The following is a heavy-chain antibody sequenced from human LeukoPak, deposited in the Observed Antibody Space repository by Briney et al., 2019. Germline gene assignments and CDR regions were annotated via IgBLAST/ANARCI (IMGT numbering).Heavy chain of an antibody. V-gene: IGHV4-34*01. Sequence: SETLSLTCAVYGGSFSGYYWSWIRQPPGKGMEWIGEINHSGSTNYNPSLKSRVTISVDTSKNQFSLKLSSVTAADTAVYYCAGPYYGGMDVWGQGTTVTVSS. D-gene: IGHD4-17*01. CDR2: INHSGST. CDR3: AGPYYGGMDV. J-gene: IGHJ6*02. CDR1: GGSFSGYY.